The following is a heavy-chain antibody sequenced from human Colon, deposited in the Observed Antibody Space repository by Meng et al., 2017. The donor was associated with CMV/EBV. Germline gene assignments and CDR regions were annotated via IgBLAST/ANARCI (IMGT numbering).Heavy chain of an antibody. V-gene: IGHV3-74*03. J-gene: IGHJ4*02. D-gene: IGHD1-1*01. CDR1: GFTFSSDV. Sequence: GGSLRLSCAASGFTFSSDVMHWVRQAPGKGLVWVARISHDGTITTYVDSVKGRFTISRDNARNTLYLQMNSLRAEDTAVYYGARDRNWIFDYWGRGTLVTVSS. CDR2: ISHDGTIT. CDR3: ARDRNWIFDY.